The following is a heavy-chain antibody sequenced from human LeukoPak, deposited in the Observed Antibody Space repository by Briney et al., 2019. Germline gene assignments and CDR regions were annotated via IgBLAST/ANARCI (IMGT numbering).Heavy chain of an antibody. V-gene: IGHV4-59*01. CDR1: GGSFSGYY. CDR3: ARALGDSIAVAGPLFDY. Sequence: SETLSLTCAVYGGSFSGYYWSWIRQPPGKGLEWIGYIYYSGISTNYNPSLKSRVTISVDTSKNQFSLKLSSVTAADTAVYYCARALGDSIAVAGPLFDYWGQGTLVTVSS. CDR2: IYYSGIST. J-gene: IGHJ4*02. D-gene: IGHD6-19*01.